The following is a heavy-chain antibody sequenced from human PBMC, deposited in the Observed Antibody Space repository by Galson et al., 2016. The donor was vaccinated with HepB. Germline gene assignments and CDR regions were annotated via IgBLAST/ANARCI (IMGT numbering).Heavy chain of an antibody. J-gene: IGHJ4*02. V-gene: IGHV4-61*01. D-gene: IGHD4-11*01. CDR3: ARSDYSNSPFDY. CDR1: GGSVSRGSYY. Sequence: ETLSLTCTVSGGSVSRGSYYWSWIRQPPGKGLEWIGYIYYGGSTNYNPSLKRRVTISVDTSKNQFSLKLTSVTAADTAVYYCARSDYSNSPFDYWGQGTLVTVSS. CDR2: IYYGGST.